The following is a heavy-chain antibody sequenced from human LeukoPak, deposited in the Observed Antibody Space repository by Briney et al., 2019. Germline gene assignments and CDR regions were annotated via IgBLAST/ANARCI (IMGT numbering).Heavy chain of an antibody. CDR3: ARGYCRGGSCYYYFDY. CDR1: GYTFTGYY. CDR2: VNPNSGGT. J-gene: IGHJ4*02. D-gene: IGHD2-15*01. Sequence: ASVKVSCKASGYTFTGYYMHWVRQAPGQGLEWMGWVNPNSGGTNYAQKFQGRVTMTRDTSISTAYMELSRLRSDDTAVYYCARGYCRGGSCYYYFDYWGQGTLVTVSS. V-gene: IGHV1-2*02.